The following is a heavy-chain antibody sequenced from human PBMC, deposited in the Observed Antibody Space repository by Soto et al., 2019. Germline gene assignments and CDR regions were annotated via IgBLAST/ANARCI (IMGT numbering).Heavy chain of an antibody. CDR2: IWYDGSDK. V-gene: IGHV3-33*01. Sequence: GGSLRLSCAASGFTLSSNGMHWVRPAPGKGLEWVAFIWYDGSDKYYADSGKGRFTISRDNSKNMLYLQMNSLRAEDTAVYYCARDRYPNYPPDAFDIWGQGTLVTVSS. CDR1: GFTLSSNG. J-gene: IGHJ3*02. D-gene: IGHD4-4*01. CDR3: ARDRYPNYPPDAFDI.